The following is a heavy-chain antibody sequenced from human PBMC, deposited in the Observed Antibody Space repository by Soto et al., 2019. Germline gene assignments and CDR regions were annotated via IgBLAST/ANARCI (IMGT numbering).Heavy chain of an antibody. V-gene: IGHV4-39*01. CDR3: ARPARRGYYYYGMDV. J-gene: IGHJ6*02. CDR2: IYYSGST. D-gene: IGHD6-6*01. Sequence: KSSETLSLTCTVSGGSISSSSYYWGWIRQPPGKGLEWIGSIYYSGSTYYNPSLKSRVTISVDTSKNQFSLKLSSVTAADTAVYYCARPARRGYYYYGMDVWGQGTTVTVSS. CDR1: GGSISSSSYY.